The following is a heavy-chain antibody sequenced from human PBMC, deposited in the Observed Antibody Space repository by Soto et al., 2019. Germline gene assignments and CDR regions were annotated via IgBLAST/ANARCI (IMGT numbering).Heavy chain of an antibody. CDR2: IIPIFGTA. D-gene: IGHD3-22*01. J-gene: IGHJ4*02. CDR1: GGTFSSYA. Sequence: VNVSCKXSGGTFSSYAISWVRQAPGQGLEWMGGIIPIFGTANYAQKFQGRVTITADESTSTAYMELSSLRSEDTAVYYCASPPGYYYDSSGYLRVPYYFDYWGQGTLVTVSS. CDR3: ASPPGYYYDSSGYLRVPYYFDY. V-gene: IGHV1-69*13.